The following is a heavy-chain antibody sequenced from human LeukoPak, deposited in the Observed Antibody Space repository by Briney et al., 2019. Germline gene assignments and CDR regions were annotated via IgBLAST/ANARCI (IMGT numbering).Heavy chain of an antibody. V-gene: IGHV4-39*01. Sequence: SETLSLTCTVSGGSIFSSRYYWGWMRQPPGKGLEWIGSVYSGGGTYYNPSLQNRVTILIDTSKNQFSLKLSSVTAADTAVYYCASPGALTHSPFDYWGQGTLVTVSS. CDR2: VYSGGGT. CDR3: ASPGALTHSPFDY. D-gene: IGHD2-15*01. J-gene: IGHJ4*02. CDR1: GGSIFSSRYY.